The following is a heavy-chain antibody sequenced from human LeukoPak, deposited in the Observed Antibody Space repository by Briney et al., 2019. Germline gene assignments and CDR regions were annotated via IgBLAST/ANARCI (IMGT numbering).Heavy chain of an antibody. J-gene: IGHJ4*02. D-gene: IGHD6-19*01. V-gene: IGHV3-74*01. CDR2: INSGGSST. Sequence: QPGGSLRLSCAASGFPFTTYWMPWVRQAPGKGLVWVSGINSGGSSTTYADSVKGRFTISRDNAKNTLYLQMNSLRAEDTAVYYWASSSGWYDYWGQGTLVTVSS. CDR3: ASSSGWYDY. CDR1: GFPFTTYW.